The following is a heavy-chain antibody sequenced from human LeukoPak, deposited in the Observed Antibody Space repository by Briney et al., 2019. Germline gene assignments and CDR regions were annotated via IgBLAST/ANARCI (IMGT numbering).Heavy chain of an antibody. J-gene: IGHJ4*02. CDR2: INPNGGSA. CDR3: ARGPDGDSLDY. D-gene: IGHD4-17*01. V-gene: IGHV1-46*01. CDR1: GDTFTTYY. Sequence: ASVKVSCKASGDTFTTYYMHWVRQAPGQGLEWMGVINPNGGSASYAQKFQGRVTMTRDMPTSTVYVELSSLRFEDTAIYYCARGPDGDSLDYWGQGTLVTVSS.